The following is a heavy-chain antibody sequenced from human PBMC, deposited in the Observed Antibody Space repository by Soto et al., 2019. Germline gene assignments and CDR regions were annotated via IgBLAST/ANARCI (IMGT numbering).Heavy chain of an antibody. Sequence: QVQLQESGPGLVKPSQTLSLTCTVSGGSISSGGYYWSWIRQHPGKGLEWIGYIYYSGSTYYNPSLNSRVTXXVXTXXNQCSLQLSSVTAADTAVYYCARGGGSSWPGIFDYWGQGTLVTVSS. CDR3: ARGGGSSWPGIFDY. D-gene: IGHD6-13*01. CDR2: IYYSGST. CDR1: GGSISSGGYY. V-gene: IGHV4-31*03. J-gene: IGHJ4*02.